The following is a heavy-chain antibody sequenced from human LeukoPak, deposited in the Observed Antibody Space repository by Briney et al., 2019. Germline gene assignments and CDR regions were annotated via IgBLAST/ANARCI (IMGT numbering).Heavy chain of an antibody. V-gene: IGHV4-61*01. CDR3: ARDCLFLATNYYFYYGMDV. D-gene: IGHD5-12*01. J-gene: IGHJ6*04. CDR1: GGSVISGSHY. CDR2: IYYSGST. Sequence: SETLSLTCTVSGGSVISGSHYWTWIRQSPGRGLEWIGYIYYSGSTNYNPSLKSRVTISVDTSKNQFSLKLSSVTAADTAVYYCARDCLFLATNYYFYYGMDVWGKGTTVIVSS.